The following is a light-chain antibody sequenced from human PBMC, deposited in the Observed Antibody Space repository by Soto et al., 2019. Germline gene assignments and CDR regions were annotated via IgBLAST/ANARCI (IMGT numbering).Light chain of an antibody. CDR2: SAA. V-gene: IGKV3-15*01. J-gene: IGKJ1*01. CDR1: QSVGSN. Sequence: EIVMTQSPATLSVSPGERVTLSCRASQSVGSNLAWYQKKPGQAPRLLIYSAATRATGIPARFSGSGSGTEFTLTSSRLQSEDFGVYCCQQYTKRLTFGQGTKVEIK. CDR3: QQYTKRLT.